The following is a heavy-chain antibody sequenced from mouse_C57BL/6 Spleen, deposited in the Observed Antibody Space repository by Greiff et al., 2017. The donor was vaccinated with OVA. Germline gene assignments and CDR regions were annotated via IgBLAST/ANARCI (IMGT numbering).Heavy chain of an antibody. CDR1: GYTFTSYW. D-gene: IGHD1-1*01. CDR2: IYPSDSET. V-gene: IGHV1-61*01. J-gene: IGHJ2*01. CDR3: ARFTTEYYFDY. Sequence: VQLQQPGAELVRPGSSVKLSCKASGYTFTSYWMDWVKQRPGQGLEWIGNIYPSDSETHYNQKFKDKATLTVDKSSSTAYMQLSSLTSEDSAVYYCARFTTEYYFDYWGQGTTLTVSS.